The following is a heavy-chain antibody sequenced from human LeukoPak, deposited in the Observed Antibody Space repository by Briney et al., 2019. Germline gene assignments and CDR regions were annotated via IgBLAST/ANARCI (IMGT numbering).Heavy chain of an antibody. CDR3: ARAGYYYDSSGPSHYYYYFMGV. Sequence: PGGSLRLSCAASGFTFSTYEMNWVRQAPGKGLEWVSYISSSGSTIYYADSVKGRFTTSRDNAKNSLYLQMNSLRADDTAVYYCARAGYYYDSSGPSHYYYYFMGVWAKGPRSPSP. J-gene: IGHJ6*03. CDR1: GFTFSTYE. V-gene: IGHV3-48*03. CDR2: ISSSGSTI. D-gene: IGHD3-22*01.